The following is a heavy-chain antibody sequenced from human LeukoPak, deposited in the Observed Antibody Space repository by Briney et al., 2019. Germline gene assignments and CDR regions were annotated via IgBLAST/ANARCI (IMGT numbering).Heavy chain of an antibody. Sequence: ALVKVSCKASGYTFTSYGISWVRQAPGQGLEWMGWISAYNGNTNYAQKLQGRVTMTTDTSTSTAYMELRSLRSDDTAVYYCARGSIFSQWLVDQTWGQGTLVTVSS. J-gene: IGHJ5*02. CDR1: GYTFTSYG. CDR3: ARGSIFSQWLVDQT. V-gene: IGHV1-18*01. CDR2: ISAYNGNT. D-gene: IGHD6-19*01.